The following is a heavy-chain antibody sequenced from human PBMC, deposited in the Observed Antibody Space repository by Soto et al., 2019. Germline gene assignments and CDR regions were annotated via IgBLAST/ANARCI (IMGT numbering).Heavy chain of an antibody. CDR3: TTGPGYGDYYYYGMDV. Sequence: EVQLVESGGGLVKPGGSLRLSCAASGFTFSNAWMSWVRQAPGKGLEWVGRIKSKTDGGTTDYAAPVKGRFTISRDDSKNTLYLQMNSLKTEDTAVYYCTTGPGYGDYYYYGMDVWGKGTTVTVSS. CDR1: GFTFSNAW. V-gene: IGHV3-15*01. D-gene: IGHD4-17*01. CDR2: IKSKTDGGTT. J-gene: IGHJ6*04.